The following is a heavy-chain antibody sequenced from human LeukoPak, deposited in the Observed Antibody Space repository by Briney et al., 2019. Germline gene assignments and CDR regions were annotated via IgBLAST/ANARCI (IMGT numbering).Heavy chain of an antibody. V-gene: IGHV1-18*01. CDR2: ISVSNGNT. J-gene: IGHJ5*02. CDR1: AYTFTNYA. CDR3: ARDLAGIVGVTAWFDP. Sequence: ASVKVSCKASAYTFTNYAISWVRQAPGQGLEWMGWISVSNGNTNYAQKLQGRVTMTTDTSTNTANMELRSLRFDDTAVYYCARDLAGIVGVTAWFDPWGQGTLVTVSS. D-gene: IGHD1-26*01.